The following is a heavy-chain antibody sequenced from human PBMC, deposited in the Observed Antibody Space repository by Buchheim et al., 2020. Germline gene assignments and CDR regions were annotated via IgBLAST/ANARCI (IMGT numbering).Heavy chain of an antibody. CDR3: ARSRAAAAALYYYYYGMDV. J-gene: IGHJ6*02. V-gene: IGHV4-34*01. CDR1: GGSFSGYY. CDR2: INHSGST. Sequence: QVQLQQWGAGLLKPSETLSLTCAVYGGSFSGYYWSWIRQPPGKGLEWIGEINHSGSTNYNPSLKRRVTISVDTSKNQFSLKLSSVTAADTAVYYCARSRAAAAALYYYYYGMDVWGQGTT. D-gene: IGHD6-13*01.